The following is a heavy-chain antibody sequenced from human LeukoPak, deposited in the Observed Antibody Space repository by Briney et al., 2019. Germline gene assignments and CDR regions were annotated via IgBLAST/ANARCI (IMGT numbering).Heavy chain of an antibody. V-gene: IGHV3-30*14. J-gene: IGHJ3*01. CDR2: ISYNGTNK. CDR1: GFTFSSYA. CDR3: AKDLEWLLFEAFDL. Sequence: PGGSLRLSCAASGFTFSSYAMHWVRQAPGKGLEWVAVISYNGTNKYYADSVKGRFTISRDNSKNTLYLQMNSLRSEDTAVYYCAKDLEWLLFEAFDLWGQGTMVSVSS. D-gene: IGHD3-3*01.